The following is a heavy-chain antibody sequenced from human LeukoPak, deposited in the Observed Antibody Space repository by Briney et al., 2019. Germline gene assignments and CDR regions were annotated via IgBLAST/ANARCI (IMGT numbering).Heavy chain of an antibody. V-gene: IGHV4-39*01. J-gene: IGHJ5*02. D-gene: IGHD6-19*01. Sequence: PSETLSLTCTVSGGSISSSSYYWGWIRQPPGKGLEWIGSIYYSGSTYYNPSLKSRVTISVDTSKNQFSLKLSSVTAADTAVYYCARRDSSGWNWFDPWGQGTQVTVSS. CDR2: IYYSGST. CDR3: ARRDSSGWNWFDP. CDR1: GGSISSSSYY.